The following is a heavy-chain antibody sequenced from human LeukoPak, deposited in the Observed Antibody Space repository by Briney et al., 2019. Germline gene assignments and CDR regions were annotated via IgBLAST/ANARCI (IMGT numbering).Heavy chain of an antibody. CDR2: IDTEVSST. CDR3: ATAFHIVVVPAAIAFDI. J-gene: IGHJ3*02. D-gene: IGHD2-2*01. Sequence: GGSLRLSCAASGFTFSNYWMHWVRQAPGKGLEWVSRIDTEVSSTVYADAVKGRFTISRHNAKHTGYLQMNSLRAEDTSVYYCATAFHIVVVPAAIAFDIWCQETTVAVSS. CDR1: GFTFSNYW. V-gene: IGHV3-74*01.